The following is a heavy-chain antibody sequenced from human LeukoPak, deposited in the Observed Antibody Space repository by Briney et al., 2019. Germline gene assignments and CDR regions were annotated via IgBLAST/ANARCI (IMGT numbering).Heavy chain of an antibody. V-gene: IGHV3-30*18. CDR1: GFTFSSYG. D-gene: IGHD3-10*01. CDR2: ISYDGSNK. CDR3: AKPLPMVRGVTISPFDY. Sequence: GGSLRLSCAASGFTFSSYGMHWVRQAPGKGLEWVAVISYDGSNKYCADSVKGRFTISRDNSKNTLYLQMNSLRAEDTAVYYCAKPLPMVRGVTISPFDYWGQGTLVTVSS. J-gene: IGHJ4*02.